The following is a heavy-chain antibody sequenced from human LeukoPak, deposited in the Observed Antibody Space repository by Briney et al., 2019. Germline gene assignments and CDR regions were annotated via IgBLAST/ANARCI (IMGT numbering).Heavy chain of an antibody. J-gene: IGHJ6*03. D-gene: IGHD2-2*01. CDR2: IIPIFGTA. Sequence: SVKVSCKASGGTFSSYAISWVRQAPGQGLEWMGGIIPIFGTANYAQKFQGRVTITADESTSTAYMELSSLRSEDTAVSYCASMYCSSTSCYSSFTSLHCMDVWGKGTTVTVSS. CDR3: ASMYCSSTSCYSSFTSLHCMDV. V-gene: IGHV1-69*01. CDR1: GGTFSSYA.